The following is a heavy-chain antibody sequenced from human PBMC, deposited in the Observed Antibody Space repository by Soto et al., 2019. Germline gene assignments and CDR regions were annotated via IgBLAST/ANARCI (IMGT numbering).Heavy chain of an antibody. J-gene: IGHJ6*02. Sequence: QLLESGGGLLQSGGSLRLSCAASRFSFGSYAMTWVRQTPGKGLEWVSAVSATGGSTYYADSVRGRFTISRDNSKYTLYLQMNSLRAYDTAIYYCAKGHGPCSGDNCYSIRANSYGLDVWGQGTTVTVSS. D-gene: IGHD2-15*01. CDR1: RFSFGSYA. CDR2: VSATGGST. CDR3: AKGHGPCSGDNCYSIRANSYGLDV. V-gene: IGHV3-23*01.